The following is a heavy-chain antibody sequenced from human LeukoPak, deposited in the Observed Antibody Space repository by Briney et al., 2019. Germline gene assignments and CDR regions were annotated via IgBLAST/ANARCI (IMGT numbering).Heavy chain of an antibody. V-gene: IGHV4-34*01. CDR1: GGSFSGYY. CDR2: IKQSGST. CDR3: ARGKRLSLYYYYNMEV. J-gene: IGHJ6*03. D-gene: IGHD6-25*01. Sequence: SETLSPTCALYGGSFSGYYWSWIPQPPGKGLEWSGEIKQSGSTNYNPSRKSRVTISVDTSKNQFSLKLSSVTAADTAVYYCARGKRLSLYYYYNMEVCGKGTTVTVSS.